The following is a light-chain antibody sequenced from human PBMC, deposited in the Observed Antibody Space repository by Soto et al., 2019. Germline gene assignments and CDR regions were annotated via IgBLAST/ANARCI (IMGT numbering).Light chain of an antibody. V-gene: IGKV3-20*01. CDR3: QQYGDTRWT. Sequence: EIVLTQSPGTLSFSPGERATLSCRASQSVSSSYLAWYQQKPGQAPRLLIYGASSRATGIPDRFSGSGSGTDFTLTISRLEPEDFAVYYCQQYGDTRWTFGQGTKVDI. CDR1: QSVSSSY. J-gene: IGKJ1*01. CDR2: GAS.